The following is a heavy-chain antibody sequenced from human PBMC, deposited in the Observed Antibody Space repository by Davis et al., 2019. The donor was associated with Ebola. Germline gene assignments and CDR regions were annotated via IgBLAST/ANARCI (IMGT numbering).Heavy chain of an antibody. J-gene: IGHJ3*02. Sequence: SETLSLTCTVSGGSISGYYWSWIRQPPGKGLEWIGYFYSSGRSNYNPSLKSRVTMSLDTSKNQFFLKLSSVTAADTAEYYCARRRVRGVIITYAFDSWGQGTTVTVSS. D-gene: IGHD3-10*01. CDR2: FYSSGRS. CDR3: ARRRVRGVIITYAFDS. CDR1: GGSISGYY. V-gene: IGHV4-59*08.